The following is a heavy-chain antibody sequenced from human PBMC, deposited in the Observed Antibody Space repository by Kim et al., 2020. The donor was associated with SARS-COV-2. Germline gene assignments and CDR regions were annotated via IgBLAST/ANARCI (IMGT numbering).Heavy chain of an antibody. V-gene: IGHV4-39*01. CDR2: IYYSGST. Sequence: SETLSLTCTVSGGSISSSSYYWGWIRQPPGKGLEWIGSIYYSGSTYYNPSLKSRVTISVDTSKNQFSLKLSSVTAADTAVYYCARHPDGYNSIVAPEWGQGTLVTVSS. CDR1: GGSISSSSYY. CDR3: ARHPDGYNSIVAPE. J-gene: IGHJ4*02. D-gene: IGHD5-12*01.